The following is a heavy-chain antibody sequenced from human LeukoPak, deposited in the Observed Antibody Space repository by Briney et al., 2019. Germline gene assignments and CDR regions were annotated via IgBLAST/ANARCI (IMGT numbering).Heavy chain of an antibody. D-gene: IGHD2-15*01. CDR1: GFTVSSNY. CDR2: IYSGGST. J-gene: IGHJ3*02. CDR3: ARARTGVAAKADDAFDI. V-gene: IGHV3-53*01. Sequence: PGGSLRLSCAASGFTVSSNYMSWVRQAPGKGLEWVSVIYSGGSTYYADSVKGRFTISRDNSKNTLYLQMNSLRAEDTAVYYCARARTGVAAKADDAFDIWGQGTMVTVSS.